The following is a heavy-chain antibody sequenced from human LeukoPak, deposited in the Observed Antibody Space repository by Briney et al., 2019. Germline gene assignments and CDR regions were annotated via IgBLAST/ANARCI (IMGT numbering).Heavy chain of an antibody. CDR3: ARRFQATITDWFDP. V-gene: IGHV4-39*01. J-gene: IGHJ5*02. CDR1: GASISTTPYY. CDR2: MFHTGRN. Sequence: SETLSLTCTVSGASISTTPYYWGWIRQPPGKGLEWIGSMFHTGRNYSNSSLKSRVTISVDTSKNQFSLRLSSVTAADTAVYYCARRFQATITDWFDPWGQGTLVTVSS. D-gene: IGHD5-12*01.